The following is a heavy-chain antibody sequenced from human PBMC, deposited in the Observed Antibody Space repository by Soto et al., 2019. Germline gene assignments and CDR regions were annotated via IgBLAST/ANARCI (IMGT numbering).Heavy chain of an antibody. D-gene: IGHD3-3*01. CDR2: MNPNSGNT. V-gene: IGHV1-8*01. J-gene: IGHJ4*02. CDR3: ARGITIFGVVPG. CDR1: GYTFTSYD. Sequence: GASVKVSCKASGYTFTSYDINWGRQATGQGLEWMGWMNPNSGNTGYAQKFQGRVTMTRNTSISTAYMELSSLRSEDTAVYYCARGITIFGVVPGWGQGTLVTVSS.